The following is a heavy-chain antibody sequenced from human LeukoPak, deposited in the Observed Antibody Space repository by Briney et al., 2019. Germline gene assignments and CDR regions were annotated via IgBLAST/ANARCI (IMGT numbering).Heavy chain of an antibody. Sequence: HPGGSLRLSCAASGFTFSSYAMHWVRQAPGKGLEWVAVISYDGSNKYYADSVKGRFTISRDNSKNTLYLQMNSLRAEDTAVYYCAKDKYNFWSGSNYYYMDVWGKGTTVTVSS. CDR2: ISYDGSNK. CDR1: GFTFSSYA. V-gene: IGHV3-30-3*01. J-gene: IGHJ6*03. D-gene: IGHD3-3*01. CDR3: AKDKYNFWSGSNYYYMDV.